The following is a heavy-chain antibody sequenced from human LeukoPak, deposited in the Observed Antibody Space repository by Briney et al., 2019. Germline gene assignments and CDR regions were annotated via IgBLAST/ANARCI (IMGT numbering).Heavy chain of an antibody. J-gene: IGHJ6*02. D-gene: IGHD3-3*01. V-gene: IGHV3-21*01. CDR3: AREERFLEWLPRMDV. CDR2: ISSSSSYI. Sequence: PGGSLRLSCAASGFTFSSYSMNWVRQAPGKGLEWVSSISSSSSYIYYADSVKGRFTISRDNAKNSLYLQMNSLRAEDTAVYYCAREERFLEWLPRMDVWGQGTTVTVSS. CDR1: GFTFSSYS.